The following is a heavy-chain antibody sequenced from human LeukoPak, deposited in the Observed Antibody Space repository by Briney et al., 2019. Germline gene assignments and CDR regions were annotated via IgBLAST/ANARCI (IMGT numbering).Heavy chain of an antibody. J-gene: IGHJ4*02. CDR1: GGSISSGDYY. Sequence: PSETLSLTCTVSGGSISSGDYYWSWIRQPPGKGLEWIGYIYYSGSTYYNPSLKSRVTISVDTSKNQFSLKLSSVTAADTAVYYSAREGDDYGSGTIVGFDYWGQGTLVTVSS. D-gene: IGHD3-10*01. CDR3: AREGDDYGSGTIVGFDY. CDR2: IYYSGST. V-gene: IGHV4-30-4*01.